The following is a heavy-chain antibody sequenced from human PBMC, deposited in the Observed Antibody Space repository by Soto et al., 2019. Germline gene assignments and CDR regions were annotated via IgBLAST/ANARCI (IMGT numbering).Heavy chain of an antibody. CDR3: ASHLTAGQLGALYY. J-gene: IGHJ4*02. V-gene: IGHV3-23*01. CDR1: RVSVNSHA. D-gene: IGHD6-13*01. CDR2: ISGSGGST. Sequence: HGGCLGIGYASSRVSVNSHAMSGFLQTPGKGLEWVSAISGSGGSTYYADSVKGRFTISRDNSKNTLYLQMNSLRAEDTAVYYCASHLTAGQLGALYYWGQGTLVTLSS.